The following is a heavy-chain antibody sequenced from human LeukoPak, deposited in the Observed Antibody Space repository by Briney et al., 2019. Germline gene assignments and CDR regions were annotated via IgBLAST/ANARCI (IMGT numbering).Heavy chain of an antibody. J-gene: IGHJ5*02. CDR1: GFAFTEMS. CDR3: ADFGVVTHWFDP. CDR2: FDPESGER. D-gene: IGHD3-3*01. Sequence: ASVKVSCKVSGFAFTEMSIHWVRQTPRKGLEWMGGFDPESGERVYAQSFRGRVTLSRDTSTDTAYMELSSLTSEDTAVYYCADFGVVTHWFDPWGQGTLVTVSS. V-gene: IGHV1-24*01.